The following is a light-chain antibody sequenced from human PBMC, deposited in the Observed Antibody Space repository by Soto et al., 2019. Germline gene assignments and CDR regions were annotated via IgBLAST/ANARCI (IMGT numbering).Light chain of an antibody. CDR2: GAS. V-gene: IGKV3-20*01. Sequence: EIGLTQSPGPLSLSPGERSTLSCRASQSVSSSYLAWYQQKPGQAPRLLIYGASSRATGIPDRFSGSGSGTDFTLTISGLEPEDFAVYYCQQYGSSPLTFGGGTKVEIK. CDR1: QSVSSSY. CDR3: QQYGSSPLT. J-gene: IGKJ4*01.